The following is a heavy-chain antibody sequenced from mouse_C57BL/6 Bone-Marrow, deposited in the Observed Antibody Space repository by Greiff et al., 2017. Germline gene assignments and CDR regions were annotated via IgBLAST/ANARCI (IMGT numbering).Heavy chain of an antibody. CDR2: INPNNGGT. CDR1: GYTFTDYY. V-gene: IGHV1-26*01. CDR3: AREDRGYAMDY. Sequence: VQLQQSGPELVKPGASVKISCKASGYTFTDYYMNWVKQSHGKSLEWIGDINPNNGGTSYNQKFKGKATLTVDKSSSTAYMELRSLTSEDSAVYYCAREDRGYAMDYWGQGTSVTVSS. J-gene: IGHJ4*01.